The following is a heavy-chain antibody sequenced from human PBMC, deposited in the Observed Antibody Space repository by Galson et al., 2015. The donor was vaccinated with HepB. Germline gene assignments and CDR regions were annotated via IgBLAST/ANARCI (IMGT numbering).Heavy chain of an antibody. J-gene: IGHJ6*03. V-gene: IGHV3-30*18. CDR2: ISYDGSNK. CDR1: GFTFSSYG. Sequence: SLRLSCAASGFTFSSYGMHWVRQAPGKGLEWVAVISYDGSNKYYADSVKGRFTISRDNSKNTLYLQINSLRAEDTAVYYCAKDIFSSRGLVYYYYYMDVWGKGTTVTVSS. CDR3: AKDIFSSRGLVYYYYYMDV. D-gene: IGHD6-6*01.